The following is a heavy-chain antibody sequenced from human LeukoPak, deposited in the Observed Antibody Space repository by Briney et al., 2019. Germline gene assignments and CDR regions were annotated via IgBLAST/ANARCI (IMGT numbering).Heavy chain of an antibody. CDR1: GDSISSGSHY. CDR3: ARERDYTKDY. Sequence: SETLSLTCLVSGDSISSGSHYWTWIRQHPGKGLEWIGNIDNSGSAYYNPSLKSRVTISVDKSKKQFSLEMSSVTAADTAVYYCARERDYTKDYWGQGTLVTVSS. CDR2: IDNSGSA. J-gene: IGHJ4*02. V-gene: IGHV4-31*03. D-gene: IGHD4-11*01.